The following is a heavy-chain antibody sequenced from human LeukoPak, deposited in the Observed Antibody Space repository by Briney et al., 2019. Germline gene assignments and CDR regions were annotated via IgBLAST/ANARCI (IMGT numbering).Heavy chain of an antibody. V-gene: IGHV1-2*02. D-gene: IGHD6-19*01. CDR1: GYTFTGYY. J-gene: IGHJ4*02. CDR2: INPNSGDT. Sequence: ASVKVSCKASGYTFTGYYVHWVRQAPGQGLEWMGWINPNSGDTNYAQKFQGRVTMTGDTSINTGYMELSSLRSDDTAVYYCARSDGGWLDYWGQGTLVTVSS. CDR3: ARSDGGWLDY.